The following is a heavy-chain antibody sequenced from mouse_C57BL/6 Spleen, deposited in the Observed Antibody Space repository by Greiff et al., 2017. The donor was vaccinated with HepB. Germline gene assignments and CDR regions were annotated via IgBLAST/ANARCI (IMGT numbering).Heavy chain of an antibody. CDR3: ASYYGSSYWYFDV. V-gene: IGHV14-3*01. CDR1: GFNIKNTY. CDR2: IDPANGNT. Sequence: EVKLVEPVAELVRPGASVKLSCTASGFNIKNTYMHWVKQRPEQGLEWIGRIDPANGNTKYAPKFQGKATITADTSSNTAYLQLSSLTSEDTAIYYCASYYGSSYWYFDVWGTGTTVTVSS. D-gene: IGHD1-1*01. J-gene: IGHJ1*03.